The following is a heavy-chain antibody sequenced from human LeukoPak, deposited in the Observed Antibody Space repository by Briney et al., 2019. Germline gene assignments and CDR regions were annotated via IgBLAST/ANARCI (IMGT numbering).Heavy chain of an antibody. CDR3: ARGVSIAARYYYYYMDV. D-gene: IGHD6-6*01. CDR1: GYTFTSYD. Sequence: PGASVKVSCKASGYTFTSYDINWVRQATGQGLEWMGWMNPNSGNTGYVQKFQGRVTMTRNTSISTAYMELSSLRSEDTAVYYCARGVSIAARYYYYYMDVWGKGTTVTVSS. J-gene: IGHJ6*03. V-gene: IGHV1-8*01. CDR2: MNPNSGNT.